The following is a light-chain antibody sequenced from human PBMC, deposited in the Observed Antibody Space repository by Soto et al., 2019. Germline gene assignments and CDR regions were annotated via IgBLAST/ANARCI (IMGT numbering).Light chain of an antibody. CDR2: EVS. Sequence: QSALTQPPSASGSPGQSVAISCTGTSSDVGGYKYVSWYQQHPGKAPKLMIYEVSKRPSGVPDRFSGSKSGNTASLTVSGLQAEDEADYYCSSYAGRNNWAFGGGTKVTVL. CDR3: SSYAGRNNWA. V-gene: IGLV2-8*01. CDR1: SSDVGGYKY. J-gene: IGLJ3*02.